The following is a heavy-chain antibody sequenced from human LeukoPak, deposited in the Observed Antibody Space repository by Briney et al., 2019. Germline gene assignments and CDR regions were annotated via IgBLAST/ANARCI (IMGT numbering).Heavy chain of an antibody. Sequence: GGSLRLSCAASGFTFSNYNMNWVRQAPGKGLEWVSYITNGGSTIHHADSVKGRFTISRDNAKKTLYLQMNSLRAEDTAVYYCARSIGLTGRGVDVWGQGTTVTVSS. V-gene: IGHV3-11*01. CDR1: GFTFSNYN. CDR2: ITNGGSTI. CDR3: ARSIGLTGRGVDV. J-gene: IGHJ6*02. D-gene: IGHD3-9*01.